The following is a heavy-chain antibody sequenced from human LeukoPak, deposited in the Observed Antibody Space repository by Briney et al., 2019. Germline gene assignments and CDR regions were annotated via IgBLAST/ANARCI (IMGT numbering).Heavy chain of an antibody. V-gene: IGHV7-4-1*02. CDR3: ARWDYDSSGYALYYFDY. Sequence: GASVKVSCKASGGTFTSYAMNWVRQAPGQGLEWMGWINTYTGNPTYAQGFTGRFVFSLDTSVSTAYLQISSLKAEDTAVYYCARWDYDSSGYALYYFDYWGQGTLVTVSS. CDR1: GGTFTSYA. CDR2: INTYTGNP. D-gene: IGHD3-22*01. J-gene: IGHJ4*02.